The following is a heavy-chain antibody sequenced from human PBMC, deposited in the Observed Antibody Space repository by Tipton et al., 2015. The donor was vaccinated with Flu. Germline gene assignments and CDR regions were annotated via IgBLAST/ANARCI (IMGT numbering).Heavy chain of an antibody. J-gene: IGHJ5*02. CDR1: GGSISSYY. CDR3: ARGGIIGGAAPPHWFDP. Sequence: TLSLTCTVSGGSISSYYWSWIRQPPGKGLEWIGYIYYSGSTNYNPSLKSRVTISVDTSKNQFSLKLSSVTAADTAVYYCARGGIIGGAAPPHWFDPWGQGTLVTVSS. V-gene: IGHV4-59*01. D-gene: IGHD1-26*01. CDR2: IYYSGST.